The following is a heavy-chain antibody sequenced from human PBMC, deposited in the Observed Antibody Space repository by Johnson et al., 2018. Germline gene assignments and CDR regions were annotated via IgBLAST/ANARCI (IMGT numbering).Heavy chain of an antibody. CDR1: GGSFSAYD. Sequence: QVQLQQWGAGLLKPSETLSLTCAVFGGSFSAYDWSWIRQPPGKGLEWIGEIDHSGSTLFNPSLKSRVTMSVDTSKNQFSLTLSSVTAAETALYYCAGEAGVGLQHDDFDVWGQGTRVIVSS. V-gene: IGHV4-34*01. D-gene: IGHD5-24*01. CDR3: AGEAGVGLQHDDFDV. J-gene: IGHJ3*01. CDR2: IDHSGST.